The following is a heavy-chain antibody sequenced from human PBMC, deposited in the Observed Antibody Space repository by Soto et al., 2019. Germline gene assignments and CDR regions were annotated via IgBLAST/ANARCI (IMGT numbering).Heavy chain of an antibody. CDR2: IFDSGST. CDR1: DGSISGGVHS. D-gene: IGHD2-8*01. V-gene: IGHV4-30-4*01. J-gene: IGHJ2*01. CDR3: AREIMPLTNDWSFDL. Sequence: QVQLQESGPGLVKPSETLSLTCTVSDGSISGGVHSWSWIRQPPGKGLEWIGHIFDSGSTYYNPSLKSRLTISVDTSKNQFSLRLSSVTAADTAVYYCAREIMPLTNDWSFDLWGRGTLVTVSS.